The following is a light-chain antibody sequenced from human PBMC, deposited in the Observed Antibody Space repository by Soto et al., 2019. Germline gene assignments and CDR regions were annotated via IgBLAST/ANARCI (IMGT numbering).Light chain of an antibody. V-gene: IGKV3-20*01. Sequence: EIVMTQSPATLSLSPGERPTLSRRASQRVDDSHLAWYQLRPGQAPRLLIYGASTRATGIPDRFSGSGSGTEFILTISELEPEDSGIYHCHQHGGSPETFGQGTKVDIK. CDR3: HQHGGSPET. CDR1: QRVDDSH. CDR2: GAS. J-gene: IGKJ1*01.